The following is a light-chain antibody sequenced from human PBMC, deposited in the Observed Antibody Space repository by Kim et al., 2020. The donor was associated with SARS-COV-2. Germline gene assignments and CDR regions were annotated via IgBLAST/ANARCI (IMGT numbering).Light chain of an antibody. J-gene: IGKJ2*01. CDR2: DAS. V-gene: IGKV1-33*01. Sequence: SASVGYRVTITCQASRDIRNYINWYQQKPGKAPKLLIYDASNLETGVPSRFSGSASGTDFTFTISSLQPEDFATYHCQQYDNLPYTFGQGTKLEI. CDR1: RDIRNY. CDR3: QQYDNLPYT.